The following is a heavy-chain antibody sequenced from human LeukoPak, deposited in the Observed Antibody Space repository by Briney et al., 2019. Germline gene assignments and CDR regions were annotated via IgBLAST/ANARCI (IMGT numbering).Heavy chain of an antibody. V-gene: IGHV3-30*18. CDR3: AKDLGRIAAAGGGEYYFDY. Sequence: PGGSLRLSCAASGFTFSSYGIHWVRQAPGKGLEWVAVISYDGSNKYYADSVKGRFTISRDNSKNTLYLQMNSLRAEDTAVYYCAKDLGRIAAAGGGEYYFDYWGQGTLVTVSS. CDR1: GFTFSSYG. J-gene: IGHJ4*02. CDR2: ISYDGSNK. D-gene: IGHD6-13*01.